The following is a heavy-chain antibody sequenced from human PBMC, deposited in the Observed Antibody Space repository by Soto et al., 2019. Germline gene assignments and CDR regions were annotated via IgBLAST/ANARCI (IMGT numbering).Heavy chain of an antibody. CDR1: GYTFTTYA. CDR3: ARDQQLRNWFDP. CDR2: INAGNGNT. D-gene: IGHD6-13*01. Sequence: QVQLVQSGAEARKPGASVKVSCKASGYTFTTYAIHWVRQAPGQRLEWMGWINAGNGNTKYAQNFQGRVTITRDTSVTTVYMELSNLRSEDTAVYYCARDQQLRNWFDPWGQGTLVTVSS. V-gene: IGHV1-3*01. J-gene: IGHJ5*02.